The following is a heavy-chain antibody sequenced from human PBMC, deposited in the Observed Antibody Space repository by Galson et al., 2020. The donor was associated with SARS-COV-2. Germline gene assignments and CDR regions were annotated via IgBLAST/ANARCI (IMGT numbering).Heavy chain of an antibody. CDR2: ISWNSGSI. D-gene: IGHD2-2*01. V-gene: IGHV3-9*01. CDR3: ALGVPAATDYYYYGMDV. CDR1: GFTFDDYA. Sequence: GGSLRLSCAASGFTFDDYAMHWVRQAPGKGLEWVSGISWNSGSIGYADSVKGRFTISRDNAKNSLYLQMNSLRAEDTALYYCALGVPAATDYYYYGMDVWGQGTTVTVSS. J-gene: IGHJ6*02.